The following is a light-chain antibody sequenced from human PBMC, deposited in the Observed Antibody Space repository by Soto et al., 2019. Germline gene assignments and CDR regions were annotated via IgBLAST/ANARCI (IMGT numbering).Light chain of an antibody. J-gene: IGLJ1*01. CDR2: EVR. Sequence: QSALTQPASVSGSPGRSITISCTGTSSDVGGYDFVSWYQHHPGKAPKLIIYEVRTRPSGISDRFSGSKSGNTASLTISGLQAEDEADYYCSSYTSDWGVFGTGTKLTVL. CDR1: SSDVGGYDF. V-gene: IGLV2-14*01. CDR3: SSYTSDWGV.